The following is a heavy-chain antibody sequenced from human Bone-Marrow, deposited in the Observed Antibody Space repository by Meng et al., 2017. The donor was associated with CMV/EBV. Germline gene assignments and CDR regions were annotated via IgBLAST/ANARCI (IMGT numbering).Heavy chain of an antibody. Sequence: GESLKISCAVSGFIFSSYSMNWVRQAPGKGLEWVSSISSSSTYISYADSVKGRFTISRDNAKNSLYLQMNSLRAEDTAVYYCARDRAEYSSGWYGGANWFDPWGQGTLVTVSS. CDR3: ARDRAEYSSGWYGGANWFDP. D-gene: IGHD6-19*01. V-gene: IGHV3-21*01. J-gene: IGHJ5*02. CDR2: ISSSSTYI. CDR1: GFIFSSYS.